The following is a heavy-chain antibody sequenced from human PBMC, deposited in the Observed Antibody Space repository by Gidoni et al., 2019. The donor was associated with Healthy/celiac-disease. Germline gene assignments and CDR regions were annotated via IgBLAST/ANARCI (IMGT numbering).Heavy chain of an antibody. V-gene: IGHV3-53*01. CDR1: GFTVSSNY. J-gene: IGHJ6*02. CDR2: IYSGGST. D-gene: IGHD6-6*01. Sequence: EVQLVESGGGLIQPGGSLRLSCAASGFTVSSNYMGWVRQAPGKGLEWVSVIYSGGSTYYADSVKGRFTISRDNSKNTLYLQMNSLRAEDTAVYYCARDSYSSSSAPLYYYGMDVWGQGTTVTVSS. CDR3: ARDSYSSSSAPLYYYGMDV.